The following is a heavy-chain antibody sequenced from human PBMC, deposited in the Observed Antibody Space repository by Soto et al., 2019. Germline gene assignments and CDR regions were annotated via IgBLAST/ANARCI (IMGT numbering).Heavy chain of an antibody. J-gene: IGHJ4*02. CDR2: ISYDGSNK. V-gene: IGHV3-30*18. CDR1: GFTFRSYG. Sequence: GGSLRLSCAASGFTFRSYGMHWVRQAPGKGLEWVAVISYDGSNKYYADSVKGRFTISRDNSKNTLYLQMNSLRAEDTSVYYCAKDYYDSSGCLHYWGQGTLVTVYS. CDR3: AKDYYDSSGCLHY. D-gene: IGHD3-22*01.